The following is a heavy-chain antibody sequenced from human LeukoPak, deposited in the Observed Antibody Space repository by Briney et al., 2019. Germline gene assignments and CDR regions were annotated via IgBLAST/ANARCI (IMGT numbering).Heavy chain of an antibody. CDR2: ISTSGSTI. V-gene: IGHV3-11*01. CDR3: ARGGYSYGYIQEY. CDR1: GFTFSDYY. D-gene: IGHD5-18*01. J-gene: IGHJ4*02. Sequence: GGSLRLSCEASGFTFSDYYMSWIRQAPGKGLEWVSYISTSGSTIYYADSVKGRFTISRDNAKSSLYLQMSSLRAEDTAVYYCARGGYSYGYIQEYWGQGTLVTVSS.